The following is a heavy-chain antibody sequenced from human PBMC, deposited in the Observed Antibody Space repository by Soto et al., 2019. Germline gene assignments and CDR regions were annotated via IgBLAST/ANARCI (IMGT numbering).Heavy chain of an antibody. J-gene: IGHJ6*02. CDR1: GYTFTSYG. Sequence: ASVKVSCKASGYTFTSYGISWVRQAPGQGLEWMGWISAYNGNTNYAQKLQGRVTMTTDTSTSTAYMELRSLRSDDTAVYYCAGEGGLYSSSSYYYYGMDVWGQGTTVTAS. V-gene: IGHV1-18*04. CDR2: ISAYNGNT. CDR3: AGEGGLYSSSSYYYYGMDV. D-gene: IGHD6-6*01.